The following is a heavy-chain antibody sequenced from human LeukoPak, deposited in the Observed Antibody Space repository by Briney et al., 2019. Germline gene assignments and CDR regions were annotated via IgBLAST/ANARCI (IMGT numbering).Heavy chain of an antibody. CDR2: LSWNSGSI. CDR3: AKTDYGDDLYYFNS. Sequence: GGSLRLSCAASGFTFHDHAMHWVRQAPGKGLEWVSGLSWNSGSIDYADSVKGRFTISRDNAKNSLYLQMNSLRAEDTAFYYCAKTDYGDDLYYFNSWGQGTLVTVSS. D-gene: IGHD4-17*01. J-gene: IGHJ4*02. V-gene: IGHV3-9*01. CDR1: GFTFHDHA.